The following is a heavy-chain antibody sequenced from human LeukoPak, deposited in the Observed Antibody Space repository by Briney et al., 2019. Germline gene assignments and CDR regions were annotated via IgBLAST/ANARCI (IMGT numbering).Heavy chain of an antibody. Sequence: SETLSLTCTVSGGSISSSSYYWGWIRQPPGKGPEWIGSIYYSGSTYYNPSLKSRVTISVDTSKNQFSLKLSSVTAADTAVYYCARLGYCSSTSCFGFGLYYYYYYMDVWGKGTTVTVSS. CDR3: ARLGYCSSTSCFGFGLYYYYYYMDV. CDR1: GGSISSSSYY. J-gene: IGHJ6*03. D-gene: IGHD2-2*01. V-gene: IGHV4-39*01. CDR2: IYYSGST.